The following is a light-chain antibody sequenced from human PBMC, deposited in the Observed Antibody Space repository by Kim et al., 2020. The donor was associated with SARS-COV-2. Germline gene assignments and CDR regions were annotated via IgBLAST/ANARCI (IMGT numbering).Light chain of an antibody. CDR3: QAWDSSTAV. J-gene: IGLJ3*02. CDR1: KLGDKY. CDR2: QDS. V-gene: IGLV3-1*01. Sequence: SYELTQPPSVSVSPGQTASITCSGDKLGDKYACWYQQKPGQSPVLAIYQDSKRPSGIPERFSGSNSGNTATLTISGTPAMDEADYYCQAWDSSTAVFGGG.